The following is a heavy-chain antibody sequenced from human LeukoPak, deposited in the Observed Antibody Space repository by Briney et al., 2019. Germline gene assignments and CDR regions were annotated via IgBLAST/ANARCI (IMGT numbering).Heavy chain of an antibody. J-gene: IGHJ3*02. CDR2: IRSIAYGGTT. D-gene: IGHD2-2*01. CDR1: AFTFGDYA. V-gene: IGHV3-49*04. Sequence: GGSLRLSCTAPAFTFGDYAMRWVRQAPGKGRVWVGFIRSIAYGGTTEYAASVKGRFTISRDDSKSIAYLQMNSLKTEDTAVYYCTSDHIYCSSTSCYAPGAFDIWGQGTMVTVSS. CDR3: TSDHIYCSSTSCYAPGAFDI.